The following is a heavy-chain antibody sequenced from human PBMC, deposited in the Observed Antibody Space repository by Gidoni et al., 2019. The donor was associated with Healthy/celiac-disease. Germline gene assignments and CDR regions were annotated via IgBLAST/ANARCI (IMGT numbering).Heavy chain of an antibody. CDR2: ISGSGGST. CDR1: GFTFSSYA. Sequence: EVQLLESGGGLVQPGGSLRLSCAASGFTFSSYAVSWVRQAPGKGLGWVSAISGSGGSTYYADSVKGRFTISRDNSKNTLYLQMNSLRAEDTAVYYCAKDRGITMIVVARDAFDIWGQGTMVTVSS. J-gene: IGHJ3*02. V-gene: IGHV3-23*01. D-gene: IGHD3-22*01. CDR3: AKDRGITMIVVARDAFDI.